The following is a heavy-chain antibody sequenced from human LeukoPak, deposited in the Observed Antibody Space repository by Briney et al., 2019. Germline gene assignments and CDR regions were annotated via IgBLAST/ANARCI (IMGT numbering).Heavy chain of an antibody. CDR1: GVSISSGGYY. D-gene: IGHD3-3*01. CDR3: TRVTGSGYYLYYFDY. J-gene: IGHJ4*02. Sequence: SETLSLTCTVSGVSISSGGYYWSWIRQHPGKGLEWIGYIYYSGSTYYNPSLKSRVTISVDTSKNQFSLKLSSVTAADTAVYCCTRVTGSGYYLYYFDYWGQGTLVTVSS. CDR2: IYYSGST. V-gene: IGHV4-31*03.